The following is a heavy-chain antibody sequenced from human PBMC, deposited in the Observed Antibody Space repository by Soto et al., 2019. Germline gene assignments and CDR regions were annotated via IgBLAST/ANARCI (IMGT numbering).Heavy chain of an antibody. Sequence: QVQLVQSGAEVKKPGSSVKVSCKASGYTFTSYGIIWVRQAPGQGLAWMGWISAYNGNTNYAQKLQGRVTMTTNTSPSTAYMELSSLRSDDTAVYYCARDLHIVVVSATPRFDYWGQGTLVTVSS. CDR2: ISAYNGNT. V-gene: IGHV1-18*01. CDR1: GYTFTSYG. J-gene: IGHJ4*02. D-gene: IGHD2-21*01. CDR3: ARDLHIVVVSATPRFDY.